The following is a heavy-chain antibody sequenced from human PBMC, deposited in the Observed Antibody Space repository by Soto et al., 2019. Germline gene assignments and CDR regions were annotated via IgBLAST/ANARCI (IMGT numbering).Heavy chain of an antibody. CDR3: ASTRSRSGWYDY. CDR1: GFTFSSYS. CDR2: ISSSSSTI. V-gene: IGHV3-48*02. Sequence: EVQLVESGGGLVQPGGSLRLSCAASGFTFSSYSMNWVRQAPGKGLEWASDISSSSSTIYYADSVKGRFTISRDNAKNSLYLQMNSVRDDDTAVYYCASTRSRSGWYDYWGQGTLGSASS. J-gene: IGHJ4*02. D-gene: IGHD6-19*01.